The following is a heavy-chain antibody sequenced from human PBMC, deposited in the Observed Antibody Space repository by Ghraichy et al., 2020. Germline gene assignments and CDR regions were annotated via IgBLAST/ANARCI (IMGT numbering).Heavy chain of an antibody. V-gene: IGHV3-23*01. Sequence: GGSLRLSCAVSGFTFSSYAMGWVRQAPGKGLEWVSGISGSGGTTYYTDSVKGRFTISRDNSNNTLYLQMNSLRAEEPAVYYCAKDYLGTVPDAFDIWGQGTMVTVSS. D-gene: IGHD7-27*01. CDR1: GFTFSSYA. CDR2: ISGSGGTT. CDR3: AKDYLGTVPDAFDI. J-gene: IGHJ3*02.